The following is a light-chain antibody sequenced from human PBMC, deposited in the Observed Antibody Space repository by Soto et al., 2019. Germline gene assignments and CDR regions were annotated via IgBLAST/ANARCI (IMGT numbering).Light chain of an antibody. J-gene: IGKJ2*01. CDR1: QSVSSY. V-gene: IGKV3-11*01. Sequence: ELVWTQSPAILSLSPGERATLSCRASQSVSSYLAWHQQKPGQTPRLLIYDASNRATGIPVRFSGSGSGTDFTLTINSLEPEDFAVYYCQQRSHWPTFGQGTKLEI. CDR3: QQRSHWPT. CDR2: DAS.